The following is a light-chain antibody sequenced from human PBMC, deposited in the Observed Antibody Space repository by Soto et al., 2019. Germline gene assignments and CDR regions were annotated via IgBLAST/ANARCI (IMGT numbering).Light chain of an antibody. V-gene: IGKV3-15*01. J-gene: IGKJ2*01. CDR1: QSVSNT. CDR2: GAS. Sequence: EIVMTQSPATLSVSPGERATLSCRASQSVSNTLAWYQQKPGQAPRLLMYGASIRATGIPARFSGGGSETQFTLTINSLQSEDFEVYYCQQYDNWPYTFGHGNKLEIK. CDR3: QQYDNWPYT.